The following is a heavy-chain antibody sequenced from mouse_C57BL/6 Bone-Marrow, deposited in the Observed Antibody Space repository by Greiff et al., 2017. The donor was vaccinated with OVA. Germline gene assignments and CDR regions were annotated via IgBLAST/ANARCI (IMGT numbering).Heavy chain of an antibody. CDR1: GYSITSGYY. Sequence: EVQLQQSGPGLVKPSQSLSLTCSVTGYSITSGYYWNWIRQFPGNKLEWMGYISYDGSNKYNPSLKNRISITRYTSKNQFFLKLNSVTTEDTATYYCARDRIYDGYLYAMDYWGQGTSVTVSS. V-gene: IGHV3-6*01. J-gene: IGHJ4*01. CDR2: ISYDGSN. CDR3: ARDRIYDGYLYAMDY. D-gene: IGHD2-3*01.